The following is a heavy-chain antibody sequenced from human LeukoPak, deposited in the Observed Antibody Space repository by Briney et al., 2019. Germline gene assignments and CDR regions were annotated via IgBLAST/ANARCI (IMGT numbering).Heavy chain of an antibody. V-gene: IGHV1-46*01. CDR2: INPSGSST. D-gene: IGHD4-17*01. CDR3: ARDLKTETDYDSLGY. J-gene: IGHJ4*02. CDR1: GYTFTSYY. Sequence: ASVKVSCKASGYTFTSYYMHWVRQAPGQGLEWMGIINPSGSSTSYAQKFQGRVTMTRDTSTSTVYMELSSLRSEDTAVYYCARDLKTETDYDSLGYWGQGTLVTVSS.